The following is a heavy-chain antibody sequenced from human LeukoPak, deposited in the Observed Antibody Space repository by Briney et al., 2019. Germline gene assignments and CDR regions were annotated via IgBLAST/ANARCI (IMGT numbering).Heavy chain of an antibody. Sequence: GGSLRLSCAASGFIFSHYGMHWVRQAPGKGLEWVAVIQNDASTENFADSVKGRFTISIDNSKNTVFLQMNSLGVEDTAVYYCARELSQIVWGGLDYGGQGTLVSVSS. CDR2: IQNDASTE. V-gene: IGHV3-33*05. CDR1: GFIFSHYG. D-gene: IGHD2-21*01. J-gene: IGHJ4*02. CDR3: ARELSQIVWGGLDY.